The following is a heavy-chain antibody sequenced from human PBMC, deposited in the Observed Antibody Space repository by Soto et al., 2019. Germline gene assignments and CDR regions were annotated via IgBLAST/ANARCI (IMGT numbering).Heavy chain of an antibody. CDR3: AKDLLRPGRAYGMDV. CDR1: GFTFSSYG. Sequence: ESGGGVVQPGRSLRLSCAASGFTFSSYGMHWVRQAPGKGLEWVAVISYDGSNKYYADSVKGRFTISRDNSKNTLYPQMNSLRVEDTAVYYCAKDLLRPGRAYGMDVWGQGTTVTVSS. V-gene: IGHV3-30*18. J-gene: IGHJ6*02. CDR2: ISYDGSNK.